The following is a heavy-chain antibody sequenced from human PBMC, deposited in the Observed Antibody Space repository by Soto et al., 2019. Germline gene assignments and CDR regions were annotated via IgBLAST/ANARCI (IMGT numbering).Heavy chain of an antibody. J-gene: IGHJ6*01. Sequence: ASVKVSCKASGYAFTNYYMHWARQAPGQGLEWMGIISPSGGGISYAQKFQGRLTVTRDTSTSTVYMELRTLRSEDTAVYYCARDRGGGPFEGYDFWRGYPPDGMDVWGQGTTVTVSS. CDR3: ARDRGGGPFEGYDFWRGYPPDGMDV. CDR2: ISPSGGGI. V-gene: IGHV1-46*01. D-gene: IGHD3-3*01. CDR1: GYAFTNYY.